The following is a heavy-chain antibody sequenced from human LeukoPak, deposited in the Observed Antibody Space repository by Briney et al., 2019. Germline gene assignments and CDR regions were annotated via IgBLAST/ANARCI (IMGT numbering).Heavy chain of an antibody. D-gene: IGHD3-10*01. CDR3: ARLTPGKNWFDP. Sequence: SETLSLTCAVSGYSINSAFYWGWIRQPPGKGLEWIASMYHSGITYYNSSLKSRATISVDTSKNQFSLKLNSVTAADTSVYYCARLTPGKNWFDPWGHGTLVTVSS. CDR1: GYSINSAFY. J-gene: IGHJ5*02. V-gene: IGHV4-38-2*01. CDR2: MYHSGIT.